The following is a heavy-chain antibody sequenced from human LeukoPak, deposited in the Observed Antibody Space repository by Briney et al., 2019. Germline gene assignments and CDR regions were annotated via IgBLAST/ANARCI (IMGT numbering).Heavy chain of an antibody. Sequence: ASLKVSCKASGYTSTSYVIKWGRQATGQGLEWRGWMNPNSVNTGYAQKFQSRVTMTRNTSISTAYMELSSLRSADTAVYYCARGGPRYCSSTSCGWFDPWGQGTLVTVSS. D-gene: IGHD2-2*01. J-gene: IGHJ5*02. CDR1: GYTSTSYV. V-gene: IGHV1-8*01. CDR2: MNPNSVNT. CDR3: ARGGPRYCSSTSCGWFDP.